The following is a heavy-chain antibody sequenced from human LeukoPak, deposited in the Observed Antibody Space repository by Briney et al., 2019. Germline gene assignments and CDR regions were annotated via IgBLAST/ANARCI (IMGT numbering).Heavy chain of an antibody. Sequence: SETLSLTCTVSGASISSSSYYWGWIRQPPGKGLEWIGSIYYSGSTYYNPSLKSRVTISVDTSKNQFSLKLSSVTAADTAVYYCARHRTNDLGYCSGGSCYVLSWGQGTTVTVSS. CDR3: ARHRTNDLGYCSGGSCYVLS. V-gene: IGHV4-39*01. D-gene: IGHD2-15*01. CDR1: GASISSSSYY. J-gene: IGHJ6*02. CDR2: IYYSGST.